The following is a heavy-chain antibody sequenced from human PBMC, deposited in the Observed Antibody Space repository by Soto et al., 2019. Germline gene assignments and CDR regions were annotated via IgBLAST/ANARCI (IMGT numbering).Heavy chain of an antibody. D-gene: IGHD3-16*01. CDR3: VMVDNYVTPTPQDV. J-gene: IGHJ6*02. CDR1: GYIFVNYG. CDR2: ISPYTGNT. Sequence: QVQLVQSGDEVKKPGASVKVSCKASGYIFVNYGIAWVRQAPRQGLEWMGWISPYTGNTHSASKVQCRLTMTTDTSTSTAYMDLGSLTPDDTAVYYCVMVDNYVTPTPQDVWGQGTTVTVSS. V-gene: IGHV1-18*01.